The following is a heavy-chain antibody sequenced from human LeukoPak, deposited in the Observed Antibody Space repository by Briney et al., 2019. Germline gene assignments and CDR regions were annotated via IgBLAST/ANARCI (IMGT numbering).Heavy chain of an antibody. CDR3: ARQGTVRGAAADL. J-gene: IGHJ5*02. V-gene: IGHV5-51*01. Sequence: GESLKISCKGSGYSFTSYWIGWVRQMPGKGLEWMGIIYPGDSDTRYSPSFQGQVTISADKSISTAYPQWSSLKASDTAMYYCARQGTVRGAAADLWGQGTLVTVSS. CDR1: GYSFTSYW. D-gene: IGHD3-10*01. CDR2: IYPGDSDT.